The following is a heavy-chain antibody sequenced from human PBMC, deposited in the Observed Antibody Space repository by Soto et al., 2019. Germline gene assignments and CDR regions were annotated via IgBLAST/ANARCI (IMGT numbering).Heavy chain of an antibody. CDR3: GSTNYNPSLKSRVTISVDTSKNQFSLKLSSVTAADTAVYYCARDDLRYYYDSSGSLPYYYYYGMDV. V-gene: IGHV4-59*01. CDR1: GGSISSYY. CDR2: IYYSGST. D-gene: IGHD3-10*01. J-gene: IGHJ6*02. Sequence: SETLSLTCTVSGGSISSYYWSWIRQPPGKGLEWIGYIYYSGSTNYNPSLKSRVTISVDTSKNQFSLKLSSVTAADTAVYYCGSTNYNPSLKSRVTISVDTSKNQFSLKLSSVTAADTAVYYCARDDLRYYYDSSGSLPYYYYYGMDVWGQGTTVTVSS.